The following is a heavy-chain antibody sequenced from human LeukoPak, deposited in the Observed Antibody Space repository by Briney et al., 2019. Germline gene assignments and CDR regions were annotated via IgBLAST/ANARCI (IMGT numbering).Heavy chain of an antibody. D-gene: IGHD2-2*01. J-gene: IGHJ4*02. V-gene: IGHV3-30*18. CDR1: GFTFSSYS. Sequence: PGGSLRLSCAASGFTFSSYSMQWVRQTPGKGLEWVGIMSNSGENTFYGEAVKGRFTISRDNSKNTLYLQMNSLRAEDTAVYYCAKELGYCSSTSCYGFDYWGQGTLVTVSS. CDR2: MSNSGENT. CDR3: AKELGYCSSTSCYGFDY.